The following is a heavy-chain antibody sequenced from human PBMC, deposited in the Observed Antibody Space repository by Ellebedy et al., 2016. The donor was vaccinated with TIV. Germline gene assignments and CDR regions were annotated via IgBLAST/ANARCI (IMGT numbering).Heavy chain of an antibody. CDR3: ARGGCTSATCHPDPFDS. D-gene: IGHD2-8*02. CDR1: GSTFNGFA. J-gene: IGHJ4*02. CDR2: VSYTGDRT. Sequence: GGSLRLSXAASGSTFNGFAMSWVRHAPPRWLDWVSIVSYTGDRTLYADSVKGRFTVSRDNSKKTVYLQMNSLRADDTAMYYCARGGCTSATCHPDPFDSWGQGTLVTVFS. V-gene: IGHV3-23*01.